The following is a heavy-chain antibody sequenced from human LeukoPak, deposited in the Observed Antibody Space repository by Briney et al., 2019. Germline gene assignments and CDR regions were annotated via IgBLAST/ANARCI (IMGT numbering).Heavy chain of an antibody. CDR3: ARGRASYDFWSGYYRSYYYYYMDV. CDR2: IIPIFGTA. CDR1: GGTFSSYA. D-gene: IGHD3-3*01. V-gene: IGHV1-69*01. Sequence: SVKVSCKASGGTFSSYAISWVRQAPGQGLEWMGGIIPIFGTANYAQKFQGRVTITADESTSTAYMELSSLRSEDTAVYYCARGRASYDFWSGYYRSYYYYYMDVWGKGTTVTVSS. J-gene: IGHJ6*03.